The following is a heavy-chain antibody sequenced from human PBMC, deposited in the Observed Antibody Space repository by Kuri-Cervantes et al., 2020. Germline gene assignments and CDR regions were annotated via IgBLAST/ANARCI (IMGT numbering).Heavy chain of an antibody. J-gene: IGHJ4*02. CDR3: ARERATVQLEV. CDR2: INPSGGST. Sequence: ASVKVSCKASRYTFTSYYMHWVRQAPGQGLEWMGIINPSGGSTSYAQKFQGRVTMTRDTSTSTVYMELSSLRSEDTAVYYCARERATVQLEVWGQGTLVTVSS. CDR1: RYTFTSYY. D-gene: IGHD1-1*01. V-gene: IGHV1-46*01.